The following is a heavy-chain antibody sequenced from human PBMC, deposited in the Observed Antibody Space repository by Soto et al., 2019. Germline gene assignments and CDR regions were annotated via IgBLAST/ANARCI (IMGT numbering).Heavy chain of an antibody. CDR3: IQSRCGGDCLQSYASHYYYGMDV. J-gene: IGHJ6*02. D-gene: IGHD2-21*02. V-gene: IGHV2-5*02. Sequence: QITLKESGPTLVKPTQTLTLTCTFSGFSLSTSGVGVGWIRQPPGRALEWLALIYWDDDKRYSPSLRSRPTISKDTSKNPVVLTMTNMDPVDTATYYCIQSRCGGDCLQSYASHYYYGMDVWGQGTTVTVSS. CDR1: GFSLSTSGVG. CDR2: IYWDDDK.